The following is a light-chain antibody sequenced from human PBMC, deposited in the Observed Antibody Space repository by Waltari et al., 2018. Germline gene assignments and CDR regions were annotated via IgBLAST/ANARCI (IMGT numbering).Light chain of an antibody. J-gene: IGLJ3*02. CDR3: QTWATGIGV. CDR2: VNSDGTQ. Sequence: QVVLTQSPSASASLGAAVKLTCTLSSGHSTYAIAWHQQQPEKGPRYLMKVNSDGTQTKGDGIPGRFSGSSSGAERYLILSSLQSEDEADYLCQTWATGIGVFGGGTKLTVL. CDR1: SGHSTYA. V-gene: IGLV4-69*01.